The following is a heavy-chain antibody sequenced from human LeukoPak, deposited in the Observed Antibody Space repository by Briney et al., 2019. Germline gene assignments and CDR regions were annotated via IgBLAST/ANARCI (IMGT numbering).Heavy chain of an antibody. V-gene: IGHV1-2*02. CDR2: INPNSGGT. CDR1: GYTFTGYY. J-gene: IGHJ4*02. CDR3: AKANYDILTGYPVYYFDY. Sequence: GASVKVSCKASGYTFTGYYMHWVRQAPGQGLEWMGWINPNSGGTNYAQKFQGRVTMTRDTSISTAYMELSRLRSDDTAVYYCAKANYDILTGYPVYYFDYWGQGTLVTVSS. D-gene: IGHD3-9*01.